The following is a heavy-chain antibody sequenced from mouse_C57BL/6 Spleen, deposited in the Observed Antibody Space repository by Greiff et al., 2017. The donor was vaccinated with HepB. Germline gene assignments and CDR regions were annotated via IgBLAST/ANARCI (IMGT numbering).Heavy chain of an antibody. CDR3: ARDDGYLLFAY. D-gene: IGHD2-3*01. V-gene: IGHV1-52*01. Sequence: VQLQQSGAELVRPGSSVKLSCKASGYTFTSYWMHWVKQRPIQGLEWIGNIDPSDSETHYNQKFKDKATLTVDKSSSTAYMQLSSLTSEDSAVYYCARDDGYLLFAYWGQGTLVTVSA. CDR2: IDPSDSET. J-gene: IGHJ3*01. CDR1: GYTFTSYW.